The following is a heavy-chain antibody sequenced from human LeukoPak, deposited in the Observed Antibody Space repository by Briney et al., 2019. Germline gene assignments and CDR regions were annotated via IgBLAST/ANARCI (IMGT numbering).Heavy chain of an antibody. CDR1: GFTFRSYA. Sequence: PGGSLRLSCAASGFTFRSYAMSWVRQAPGKGLEWVSAISGSGGSTYYADSVKGRFTISRDNSKNTLYLQMNSLRAEDTAVYYCAKGFLVVVVAAYFDYWGQGTLVTVSS. J-gene: IGHJ4*02. CDR3: AKGFLVVVVAAYFDY. D-gene: IGHD2-15*01. CDR2: ISGSGGST. V-gene: IGHV3-23*01.